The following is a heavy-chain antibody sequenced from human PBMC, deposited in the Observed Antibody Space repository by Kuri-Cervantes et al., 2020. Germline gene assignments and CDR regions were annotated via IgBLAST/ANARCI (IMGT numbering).Heavy chain of an antibody. CDR1: GFTFSSYG. D-gene: IGHD3-10*01. Sequence: GESLKISCAASGFTFSSYGMHWVRQAPGKGLEWVAVISYDGSNKYYADSVKGRFTISRDNSKNTLYLQMNSLRAEDTAVYYCARDLYGSGGYYYYGMDVWGQGTTVTVSS. V-gene: IGHV3-30*03. CDR2: ISYDGSNK. CDR3: ARDLYGSGGYYYYGMDV. J-gene: IGHJ6*02.